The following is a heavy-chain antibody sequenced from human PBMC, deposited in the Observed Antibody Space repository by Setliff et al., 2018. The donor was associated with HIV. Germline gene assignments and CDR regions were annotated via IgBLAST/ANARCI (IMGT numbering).Heavy chain of an antibody. CDR1: GGSISSSSYH. D-gene: IGHD5-18*01. CDR2: IYYSGNT. V-gene: IGHV4-39*01. J-gene: IGHJ5*02. Sequence: SETLSLTCSVSGGSISSSSYHWAWIRQPPGKGLEWIGTIYYSGNTYYNPSLKSRLTISLDTSTNKFSLKLSSVTAADTAVYYCARRGHRSIYDPYQYNYFDPWGQGTRGTVSS. CDR3: ARRGHRSIYDPYQYNYFDP.